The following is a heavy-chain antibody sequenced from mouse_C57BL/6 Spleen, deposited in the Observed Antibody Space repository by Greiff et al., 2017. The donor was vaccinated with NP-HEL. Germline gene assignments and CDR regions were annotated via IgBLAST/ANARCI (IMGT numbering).Heavy chain of an antibody. V-gene: IGHV5-9-1*02. D-gene: IGHD3-2*01. CDR1: GFTFSSYA. Sequence: EVMLVESGEGLVKPGGSLKLSCAASGFTFSSYAMSWVRQTPEKRLEWVAYISSGGDYIYYADTLKGRFTISRDNARNTLYLQMSSLKSEDTAMYYCTRERQGYAMDYWGQGTSVTVSS. CDR2: ISSGGDYI. J-gene: IGHJ4*01. CDR3: TRERQGYAMDY.